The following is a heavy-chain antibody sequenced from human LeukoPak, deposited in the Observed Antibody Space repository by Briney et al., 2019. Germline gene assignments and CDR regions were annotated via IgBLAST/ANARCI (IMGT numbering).Heavy chain of an antibody. J-gene: IGHJ4*02. CDR3: ARDEGFCNGGRCHISGFDY. CDR1: GSIFSTYC. CDR2: ISISSSYI. D-gene: IGHD2-15*01. V-gene: IGHV3-21*03. Sequence: GGSLRLSWTAAGSIFSTYCMHWVRQAPGKGLEWVSSISISSSYIYYAESVKGRFTISRHNAKNSLYMEMNSLRAEDTAVYYCARDEGFCNGGRCHISGFDYWGQGILVTVSS.